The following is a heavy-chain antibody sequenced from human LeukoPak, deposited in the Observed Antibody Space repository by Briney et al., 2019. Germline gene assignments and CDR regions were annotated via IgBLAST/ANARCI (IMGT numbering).Heavy chain of an antibody. J-gene: IGHJ3*02. D-gene: IGHD3-10*01. CDR3: AREGYYGSGSYYPSAFDI. V-gene: IGHV1-69*04. CDR2: IIPILGIA. CDR1: GGTFSSYA. Sequence: ASVTVSCTASGGTFSSYAISWVRQAPGQGLEWMGRIIPILGIANYAQKFQGRVTITADKSTSTAYMELSSMRFEDTAVYYCAREGYYGSGSYYPSAFDIWGQGTMVTVSS.